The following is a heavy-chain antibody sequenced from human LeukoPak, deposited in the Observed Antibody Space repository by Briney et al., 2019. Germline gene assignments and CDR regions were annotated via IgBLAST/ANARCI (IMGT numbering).Heavy chain of an antibody. J-gene: IGHJ5*02. D-gene: IGHD3-3*01. Sequence: SVEVSCKASGGTFSSYAISWVRQAPGQGLEWMGGIIPIFGTANYAQKFQGRVTVTADESTSTAYMELSSLRSEDTAVYYCAREDLTYYDFWSGYRNNWFDPWGQGTLVTVSS. V-gene: IGHV1-69*13. CDR3: AREDLTYYDFWSGYRNNWFDP. CDR1: GGTFSSYA. CDR2: IIPIFGTA.